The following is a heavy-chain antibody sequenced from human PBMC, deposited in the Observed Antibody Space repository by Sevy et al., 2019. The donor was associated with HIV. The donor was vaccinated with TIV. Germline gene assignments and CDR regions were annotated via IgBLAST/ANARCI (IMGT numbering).Heavy chain of an antibody. CDR1: GFTFSSYW. J-gene: IGHJ6*02. CDR2: INSDGSST. Sequence: GGSLRLSCAASGFTFSSYWMHWVRQAPGKGLVWVSRINSDGSSTSYADSVKGRFTISRDNAKNTLYLQMNSLRAEDTAVYYCGRDRGTLQYYYYGMDVWGQGTTVTVSS. D-gene: IGHD1-26*01. V-gene: IGHV3-74*01. CDR3: GRDRGTLQYYYYGMDV.